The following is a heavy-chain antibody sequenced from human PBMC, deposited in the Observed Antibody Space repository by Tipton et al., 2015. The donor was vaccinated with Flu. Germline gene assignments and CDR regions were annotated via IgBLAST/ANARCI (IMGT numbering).Heavy chain of an antibody. V-gene: IGHV4-39*01. J-gene: IGHJ4*02. D-gene: IGHD3-10*02. CDR3: ARLSYYDVDLKNFYFDY. Sequence: TLSLTCTVSSGSIRSTNYFCAWIRQPPGKRLELIGSIYPSGTTYYNPSLKSQVTISVDTSKSQFSLMLRSVTAADTAAYYCARLSYYDVDLKNFYFDYWGQGTLVTVSS. CDR2: IYPSGTT. CDR1: SGSIRSTNYF.